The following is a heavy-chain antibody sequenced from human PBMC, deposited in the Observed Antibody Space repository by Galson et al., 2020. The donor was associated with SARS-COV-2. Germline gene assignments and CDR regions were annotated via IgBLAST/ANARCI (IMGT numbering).Heavy chain of an antibody. D-gene: IGHD6-19*01. Sequence: GGSLRLYCAASGFTFSSYAMSWVRQAPGKGLEWASAISGSGGSTYYADSVKGRFTISRDNSKNTLYLQMTSLRAEDTAVYYCAKDWCLRGISVAGYYWGQGTLVTVS. J-gene: IGHJ4*02. V-gene: IGHV3-23*01. CDR1: GFTFSSYA. CDR2: ISGSGGST. CDR3: AKDWCLRGISVAGYY.